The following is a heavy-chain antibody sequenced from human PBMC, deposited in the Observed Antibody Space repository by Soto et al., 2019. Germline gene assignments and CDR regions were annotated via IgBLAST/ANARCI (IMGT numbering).Heavy chain of an antibody. CDR2: IDGSGGIT. V-gene: IGHV3-23*01. CDR1: GFTLGSTD. J-gene: IGHJ5*02. Sequence: QLLQSGGGLVQPGGSLTLSCAASGFTLGSTDMSWVRQAPGEGLEWVSTIDGSGGITDYADSVKGRFTISRDNSRNTVYLQMNSLRGDDTALYYCVKNSGWFNTWGQGALVTVSS. D-gene: IGHD3-10*01. CDR3: VKNSGWFNT.